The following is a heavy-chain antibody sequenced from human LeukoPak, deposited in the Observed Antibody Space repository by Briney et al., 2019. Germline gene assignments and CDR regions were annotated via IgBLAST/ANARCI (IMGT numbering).Heavy chain of an antibody. V-gene: IGHV3-15*01. CDR1: GFSYSNAW. Sequence: GGSPGLSCGASGFSYSNAWVGCVRRDPGRGVEWVGGIKSKTDGGTTDYAAPVKGRFTISRDDSKNTLYLQMNSLKTEDTAVYYCTTGQRAHYFDYWGQGTLVTVSS. CDR3: TTGQRAHYFDY. D-gene: IGHD5-24*01. CDR2: IKSKTDGGTT. J-gene: IGHJ4*02.